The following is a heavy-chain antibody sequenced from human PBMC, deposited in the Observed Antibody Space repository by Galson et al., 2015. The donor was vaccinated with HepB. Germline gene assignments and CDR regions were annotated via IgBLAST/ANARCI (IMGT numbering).Heavy chain of an antibody. V-gene: IGHV4-59*01. CDR2: NNDNGNT. CDR1: GGSISSYY. Sequence: LSLTCTVSGGSISSYYWSWIRQPPGKGLEWIGYNNDNGNTNYNPSLKSRVTISLDMSKNQFSLKLSSVTAADTAVYYCARSYNYYFYGMDVWGQGTTVTVSS. D-gene: IGHD1-26*01. CDR3: ARSYNYYFYGMDV. J-gene: IGHJ6*02.